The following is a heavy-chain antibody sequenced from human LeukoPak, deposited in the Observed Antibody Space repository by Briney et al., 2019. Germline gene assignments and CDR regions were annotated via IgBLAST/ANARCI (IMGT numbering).Heavy chain of an antibody. CDR2: ISAYNGNT. CDR1: GYTFTSYG. J-gene: IGHJ4*02. D-gene: IGHD1-20*01. CDR3: ARSPTSITGTEFDY. V-gene: IGHV1-18*01. Sequence: ASVKVSCKASGYTFTSYGISWVRQAPGQGLEWMGWISAYNGNTNYAQKLQGRVTMTTDTSTSTAYMELRSLRSEDTAVYYCARSPTSITGTEFDYWGQGTLVTVSS.